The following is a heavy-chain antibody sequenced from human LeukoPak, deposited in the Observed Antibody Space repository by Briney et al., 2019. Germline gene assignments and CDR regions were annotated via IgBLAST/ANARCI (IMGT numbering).Heavy chain of an antibody. CDR1: GYTFTGYY. J-gene: IGHJ6*02. CDR3: ARLTTRRYYYYGMDV. Sequence: ASVKVSCKASGYTFTGYYMHWVRQAPGQGLEWMGWINPNSGGTNYVQKFQGRVTMTRDTSIGTAYMELSRLRSDDTAVYYCARLTTRRYYYYGMDVWGQGTTVTVSS. CDR2: INPNSGGT. D-gene: IGHD4-11*01. V-gene: IGHV1-2*02.